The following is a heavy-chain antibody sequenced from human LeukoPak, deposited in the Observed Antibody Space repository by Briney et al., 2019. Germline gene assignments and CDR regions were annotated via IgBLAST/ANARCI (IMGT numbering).Heavy chain of an antibody. CDR1: GYTFTGYY. CDR3: ARVSPGYFDY. Sequence: ASVKVSCKASGYTFTGYYMHWVRQAPGQGLEWMGWINPNNGGTNYAQKFQGRVTMTRDTSISTAYMELSRLKSDDTAVYYCARVSPGYFDYWARELWSPSPQ. V-gene: IGHV1-2*02. CDR2: INPNNGGT. J-gene: IGHJ4*02.